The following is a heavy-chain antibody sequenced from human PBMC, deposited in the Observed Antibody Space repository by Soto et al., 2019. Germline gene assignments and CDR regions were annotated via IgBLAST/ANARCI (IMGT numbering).Heavy chain of an antibody. CDR1: GFSLSTSGAA. V-gene: IGHV2-5*02. D-gene: IGHD3-3*01. CDR3: AHRATMTIFGLIIDNGIWFAP. J-gene: IGHJ5*02. Sequence: QINLIESGPTLVKPTQTLTLTCTFSGFSLSTSGAAVGWVRQPPGRAREWLALIYWDGDKRYNASLGNRLTITKDTSMNQVVLTLINVDPADTATYYCAHRATMTIFGLIIDNGIWFAPWGQGTRVIVSS. CDR2: IYWDGDK.